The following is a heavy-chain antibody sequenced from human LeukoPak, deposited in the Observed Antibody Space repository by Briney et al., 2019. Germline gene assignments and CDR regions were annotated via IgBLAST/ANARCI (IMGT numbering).Heavy chain of an antibody. J-gene: IGHJ4*02. CDR1: GYSFTSYW. CDR3: ARQWGDCSSTSCYSAD. Sequence: PGESLKISCKGSGYSFTSYWIGWVRQMSGKGLEWMGISDPGDSDTRYSPSFQGQVTISADKSISTAYLQWSSLKAADTAIYYCARQWGDCSSTSCYSADWGQGTLVTVSS. D-gene: IGHD2-2*01. V-gene: IGHV5-51*01. CDR2: SDPGDSDT.